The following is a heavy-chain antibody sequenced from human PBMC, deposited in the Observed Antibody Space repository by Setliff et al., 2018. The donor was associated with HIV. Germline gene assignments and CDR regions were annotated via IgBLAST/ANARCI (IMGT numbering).Heavy chain of an antibody. CDR3: ARGAVLRYFDWLSLFDY. CDR1: GGSFSGYY. J-gene: IGHJ4*02. Sequence: SETLSLTCAVYGGSFSGYYWSWIRQPPGKGLEWIGEINHSGSTYYNPSLKSRVTISVDTSKNQFSLKLSSVTAADTAVYYCARGAVLRYFDWLSLFDYWGQGTLVTVSS. D-gene: IGHD3-9*01. V-gene: IGHV4-34*01. CDR2: INHSGST.